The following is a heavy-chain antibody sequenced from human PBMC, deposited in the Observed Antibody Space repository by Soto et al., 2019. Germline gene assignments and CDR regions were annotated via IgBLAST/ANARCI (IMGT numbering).Heavy chain of an antibody. D-gene: IGHD3-3*01. CDR3: AKEYYDFWSGYPGFDY. V-gene: IGHV3-23*01. Sequence: GGSLSLSCAASGFTFSSYAMSWVRQAPGKGLEWVSAISGSGGSTYYADSVKGRFTISRDNSKNTLYLQMNSLRAEDTAVYYCAKEYYDFWSGYPGFDYWGQGTLVTVSS. CDR2: ISGSGGST. J-gene: IGHJ4*02. CDR1: GFTFSSYA.